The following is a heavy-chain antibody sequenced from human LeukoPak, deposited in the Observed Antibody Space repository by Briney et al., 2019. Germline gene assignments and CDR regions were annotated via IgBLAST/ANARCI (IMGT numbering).Heavy chain of an antibody. CDR3: AKDTYCGGDCYSTWPHYYYYYMDV. D-gene: IGHD2-21*02. V-gene: IGHV3-30*02. J-gene: IGHJ6*03. Sequence: GGSLRLSCAASGFTLSSYATHWVRQAPRKGLEWVAFIRYDGSNKYYTDSVKGRFTISRDNSKNTLYLQMNSLRAEDTAVYYCAKDTYCGGDCYSTWPHYYYYYMDVWGKGTTVTVSS. CDR1: GFTLSSYA. CDR2: IRYDGSNK.